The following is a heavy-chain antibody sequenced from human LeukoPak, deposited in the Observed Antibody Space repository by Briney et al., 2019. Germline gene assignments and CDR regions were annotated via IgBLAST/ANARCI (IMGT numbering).Heavy chain of an antibody. V-gene: IGHV3-48*03. D-gene: IGHD1-1*01. CDR2: IGGSGSTI. CDR1: GFTFSSYE. J-gene: IGHJ3*02. CDR3: ARDYLVGGTDAFDI. Sequence: GGSLRLSCAASGFTFSSYEMNWVRQAPGKGLEWVSYIGGSGSTIYYADSVKGRFTISRDNAKNSLYLQMNRPRGEDTAVYYCARDYLVGGTDAFDIWGQGTMVTVSS.